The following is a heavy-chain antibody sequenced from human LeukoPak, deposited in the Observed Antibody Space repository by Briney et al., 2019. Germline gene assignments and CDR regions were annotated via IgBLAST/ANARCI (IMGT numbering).Heavy chain of an antibody. J-gene: IGHJ6*03. D-gene: IGHD3-9*01. V-gene: IGHV3-23*01. Sequence: GGTLRLSCAASGLTFSSYGMSWVRQAPGKGLEWISAITGSGGTTYYADSVKGRFTISRDNSKNTLYLQMNSLRAEDTAVYYCAKDGGEYYDILTGYYPRLYYMDVWGKATTVTISS. CDR1: GLTFSSYG. CDR2: ITGSGGTT. CDR3: AKDGGEYYDILTGYYPRLYYMDV.